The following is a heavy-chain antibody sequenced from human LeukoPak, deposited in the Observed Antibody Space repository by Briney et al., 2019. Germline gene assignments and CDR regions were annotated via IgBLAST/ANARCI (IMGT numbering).Heavy chain of an antibody. CDR2: INPSGGTP. J-gene: IGHJ4*02. CDR3: ARYSNYFDS. V-gene: IGHV1-46*01. D-gene: IGHD4-11*01. Sequence: ASVTVSCKASGYTFTRYNIHWVRQAPGQGLQWMGIINPSGGTPSYAQKFQGRVTMTRDTSTSIVYMELSSLRSEDTAVYYCARYSNYFDSWGQGTLVTVSS. CDR1: GYTFTRYN.